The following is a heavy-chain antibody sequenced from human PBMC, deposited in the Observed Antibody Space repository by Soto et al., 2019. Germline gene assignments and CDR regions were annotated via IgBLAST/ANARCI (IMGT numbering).Heavy chain of an antibody. J-gene: IGHJ4*02. CDR2: IYYSGRT. D-gene: IGHD3-22*01. V-gene: IGHV4-31*03. Sequence: QVQLQESGPGLVKPSQTLSLTCTVSGGSISSGGYYWNWIRQHPGKGLEWIGYIYYSGRTYYNPSLKRRVTMAVDTSRNQFFLKLSSVTAADTAVYYCARGGYSYARALDSWGLGTLVTVSS. CDR1: GGSISSGGYY. CDR3: ARGGYSYARALDS.